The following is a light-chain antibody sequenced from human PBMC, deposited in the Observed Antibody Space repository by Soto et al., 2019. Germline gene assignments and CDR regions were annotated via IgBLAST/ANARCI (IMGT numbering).Light chain of an antibody. CDR3: AAWDDSLSGPV. V-gene: IGLV1-47*01. CDR2: RNN. J-gene: IGLJ2*01. Sequence: QSVLTQPPSASGTPGQRVTISCSGSSSNIGSNYVYWYQQLPGTAPKLLIYRNNQRPSGVPDRFSGSKSGTSASLAISGLRADDEADYYCAAWDDSLSGPVFGGGTKLT. CDR1: SSNIGSNY.